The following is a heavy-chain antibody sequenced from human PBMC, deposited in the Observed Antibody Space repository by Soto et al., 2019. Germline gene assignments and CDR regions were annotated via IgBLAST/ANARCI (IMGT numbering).Heavy chain of an antibody. J-gene: IGHJ4*02. D-gene: IGHD2-15*01. CDR2: ISAYNGNT. Sequence: ASVKVSCKASGYTSTSYGISWVRQAPGQGLEWMGWISAYNGNTNYAQKLQGRVTMTTDTSTSTAYMELRSLRSDDTAVYYCARVLGYCSGGSCYPDYWGQGTLVTVSS. V-gene: IGHV1-18*01. CDR3: ARVLGYCSGGSCYPDY. CDR1: GYTSTSYG.